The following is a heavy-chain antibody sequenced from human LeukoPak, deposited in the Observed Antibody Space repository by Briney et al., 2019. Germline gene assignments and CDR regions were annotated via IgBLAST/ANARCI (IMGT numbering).Heavy chain of an antibody. Sequence: PGGSLRLSCAASGFTFSSYAMHWVRQAPGKGLEWVAVISYDERNKFYADSVKGRFTISRDNSKNTLYLQMNSLRGEDTAVYYCAREVVPAASNWFDPWGQGTLVTVSS. CDR1: GFTFSSYA. J-gene: IGHJ5*02. CDR2: ISYDERNK. D-gene: IGHD2-2*01. V-gene: IGHV3-30*04. CDR3: AREVVPAASNWFDP.